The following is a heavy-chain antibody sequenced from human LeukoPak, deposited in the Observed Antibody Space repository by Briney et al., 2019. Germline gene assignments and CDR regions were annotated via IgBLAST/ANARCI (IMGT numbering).Heavy chain of an antibody. Sequence: GASVKVSCKASGYAFTSYDIKWVREATGQGLEWMGWMNPNSGNTGYAQKFQGRVTMTRNTSISTAYMELSSLRSEDTAVYYCARGQRTYFDYWGQGTLVTVSS. CDR2: MNPNSGNT. J-gene: IGHJ4*02. D-gene: IGHD6-25*01. V-gene: IGHV1-8*01. CDR3: ARGQRTYFDY. CDR1: GYAFTSYD.